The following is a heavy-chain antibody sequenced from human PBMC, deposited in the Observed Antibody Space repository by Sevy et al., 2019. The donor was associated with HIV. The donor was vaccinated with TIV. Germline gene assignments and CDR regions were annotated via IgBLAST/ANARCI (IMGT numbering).Heavy chain of an antibody. CDR3: ASGGTIVGATSGVDY. J-gene: IGHJ4*02. Sequence: VSVKVSCKASGYTFTGYYMHWVRQAPGQGLEWMGWINPNSGGTNYAQKFRGRVTMTRDTSISTAYMELRRLRSDDTAVYYCASGGTIVGATSGVDYWGQGTLVTVSS. CDR1: GYTFTGYY. V-gene: IGHV1-2*02. CDR2: INPNSGGT. D-gene: IGHD1-26*01.